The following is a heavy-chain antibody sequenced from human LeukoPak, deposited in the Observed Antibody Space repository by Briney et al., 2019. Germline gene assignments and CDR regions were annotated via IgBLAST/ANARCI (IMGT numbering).Heavy chain of an antibody. J-gene: IGHJ4*02. CDR1: GFTFSSYA. D-gene: IGHD4-17*01. CDR3: APREGEWAVTNGPLFDY. CDR2: ISGSGGST. Sequence: PGGSLRLSCAASGFTFSSYAMSWVRQAPGKGLEWVSAISGSGGSTYYADSVKGRFTISRDNSKNTLYLQMNSLRAEDTAVYYCAPREGEWAVTNGPLFDYWGQGTLVTVSS. V-gene: IGHV3-23*01.